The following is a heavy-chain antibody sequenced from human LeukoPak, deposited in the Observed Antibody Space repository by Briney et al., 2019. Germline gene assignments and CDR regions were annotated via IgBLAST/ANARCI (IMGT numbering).Heavy chain of an antibody. CDR2: IRSSGSPI. J-gene: IGHJ4*02. V-gene: IGHV3-48*02. CDR1: GFTFSSYS. Sequence: SGGSLRLSCAASGFTFSSYSMNWVRQAPGKGLEWVSYIRSSGSPIYYADSVRGRFTISRDNAKNSLYLQMNSLRDEDTAVYYCVRDPDALDSWGQGTPVTVSS. CDR3: VRDPDALDS.